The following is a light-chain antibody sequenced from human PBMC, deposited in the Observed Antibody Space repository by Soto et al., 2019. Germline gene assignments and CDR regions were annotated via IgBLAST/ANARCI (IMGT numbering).Light chain of an antibody. CDR3: QQYGSSPPWT. V-gene: IGKV3-20*01. CDR2: GAS. Sequence: EVVLTQSPGTLSLSPVERASLSCRASQSVSSSYLAWYQQKPGQAPRLLIYGASSRATGIPDRFSGSGSGTDFTLTISRLEPEDLAVYYCQQYGSSPPWTCGQGTKV. CDR1: QSVSSSY. J-gene: IGKJ1*01.